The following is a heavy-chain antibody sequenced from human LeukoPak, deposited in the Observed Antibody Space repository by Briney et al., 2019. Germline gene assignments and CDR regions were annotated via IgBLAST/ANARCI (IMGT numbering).Heavy chain of an antibody. CDR1: GYTFTGYY. CDR2: INPNSGGT. J-gene: IGHJ5*02. CDR3: ARAQPRIAVAGTYWFDP. Sequence: ASVKVSCKASGYTFTGYYMHWVRQAPGQGLEWMGWINPNSGGTNYAQKFQGRVTMTRDTSISTAYMELGRLRSDDTAVYYCARAQPRIAVAGTYWFDPWGQGTLVTVSS. V-gene: IGHV1-2*02. D-gene: IGHD6-19*01.